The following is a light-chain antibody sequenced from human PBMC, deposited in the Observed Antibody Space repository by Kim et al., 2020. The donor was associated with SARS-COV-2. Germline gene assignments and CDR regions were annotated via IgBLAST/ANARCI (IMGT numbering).Light chain of an antibody. CDR1: QSISSY. CDR2: GSY. Sequence: EIVLTQSPATLSLSPGDTATLSCRASQSISSYLAWYQQKPGQAPRLIIYGSYNRATGIPVRFSGSRSGTDFTLTISSLEPEDFAVYFCQQRSDWPLTFGGGTKVEMK. J-gene: IGKJ4*01. CDR3: QQRSDWPLT. V-gene: IGKV3-11*01.